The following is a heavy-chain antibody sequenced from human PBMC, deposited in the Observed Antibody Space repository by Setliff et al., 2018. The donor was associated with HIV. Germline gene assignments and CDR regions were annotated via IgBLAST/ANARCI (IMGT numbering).Heavy chain of an antibody. V-gene: IGHV4-59*01. Sequence: SETLSLTCTVSGGSISSYYWSWIRQPPGRGLEWIGYIYYSGSTNYNRSLKSRVTISVDTSKNQFSLKLSSVTAADTAVYYCARPRSGTYRGHYYYYMDVWGKGTTVTVSS. CDR1: GGSISSYY. J-gene: IGHJ6*03. D-gene: IGHD3-10*01. CDR3: ARPRSGTYRGHYYYYMDV. CDR2: IYYSGST.